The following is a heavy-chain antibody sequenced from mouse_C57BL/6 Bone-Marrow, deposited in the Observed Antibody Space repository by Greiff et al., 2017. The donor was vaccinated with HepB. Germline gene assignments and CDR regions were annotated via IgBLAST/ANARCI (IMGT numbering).Heavy chain of an antibody. CDR3: ARDLNYYGSSNWYFDV. Sequence: VQLQQSGPGLVKPSQPLSLTCSVTGYSITSGYYWNWIRQFPGNKLEWMGYISYDGSNNYNPSLKNRISITRDTSKNQFFLKLNSVTTEDTATYYCARDLNYYGSSNWYFDVWGTGTTVTVSS. J-gene: IGHJ1*03. CDR1: GYSITSGYY. CDR2: ISYDGSN. V-gene: IGHV3-6*01. D-gene: IGHD1-1*01.